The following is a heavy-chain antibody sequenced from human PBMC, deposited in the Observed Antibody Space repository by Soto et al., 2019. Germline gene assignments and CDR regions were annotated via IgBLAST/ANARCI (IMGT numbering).Heavy chain of an antibody. D-gene: IGHD6-19*01. CDR1: GFTFSSYA. J-gene: IGHJ4*02. CDR2: VSGSGGNT. V-gene: IGHV3-23*01. CDR3: AKGPHSSGWHYFDY. Sequence: PGGSLRLSCAASGFTFSSYAMSWVRQAPGKGLEWVSTVSGSGGNTYYADSVKGRFTISRDNSENTLYLQMISLRAEDMAIYYCAKGPHSSGWHYFDYWGQGTLVTVSS.